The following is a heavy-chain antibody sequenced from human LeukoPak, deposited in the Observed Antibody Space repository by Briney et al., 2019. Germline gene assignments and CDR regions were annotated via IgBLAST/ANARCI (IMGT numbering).Heavy chain of an antibody. D-gene: IGHD3-10*01. CDR2: INSDGSST. CDR1: GFTFSSYW. CDR3: ARGRGYYGSGSYY. J-gene: IGHJ4*02. Sequence: GGSLRLSCAASGFTFSSYWMHWVHQAPGKGLVWVSRINSDGSSTSYADSVKGRFTISRDNAKNTLYLQMNSLRAEDTAVYYCARGRGYYGSGSYYWGQGTLVTVSS. V-gene: IGHV3-74*01.